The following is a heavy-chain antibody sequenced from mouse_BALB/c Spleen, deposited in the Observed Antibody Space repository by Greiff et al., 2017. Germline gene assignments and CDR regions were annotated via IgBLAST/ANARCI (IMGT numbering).Heavy chain of an antibody. CDR1: GYSITSDYA. V-gene: IGHV3-2*02. CDR2: ISYSGST. J-gene: IGHJ3*01. CDR3: AYDYDRAWFAD. D-gene: IGHD2-4*01. Sequence: ESGPGLVKPSQSLSLTCTVTGYSITSDYAWNWIRQFPGNKLEWMGYISYSGSTSYNPSLKSRISITRDTSKNQFFLQLNSVTTEDTATYYCAYDYDRAWFADWGEGALGTVSA.